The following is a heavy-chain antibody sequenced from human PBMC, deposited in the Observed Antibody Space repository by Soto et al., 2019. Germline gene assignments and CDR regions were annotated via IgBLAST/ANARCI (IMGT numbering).Heavy chain of an antibody. V-gene: IGHV4-59*08. D-gene: IGHD2-15*01. CDR3: ARGTPSPLIVRSSGGPWFDP. CDR2: MYYGGRT. CDR1: GGSISSYY. Sequence: SEPLSLTCTVSGGSISSYYWSWIRQPPGKGLEWIGYMYYGGRTNYNPSLKSRVTISVDTSKMQVSLKLSSVTAADTAVYFCARGTPSPLIVRSSGGPWFDPWGQGTLVTVSS. J-gene: IGHJ5*02.